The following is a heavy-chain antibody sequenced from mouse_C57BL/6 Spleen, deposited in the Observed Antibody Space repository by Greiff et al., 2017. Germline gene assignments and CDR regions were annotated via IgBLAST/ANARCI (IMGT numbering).Heavy chain of an antibody. Sequence: QVQLQQPGAELVRPGSSVKLSCKASGYTFTSYWMHWVKQRPIQGLEWIGNIDPSDSDTHYNQKFKDKATLTVDTSSSTAYMQLSSLASADSEVYYGARGGIHSYFDVWGTGTTVTVSS. CDR2: IDPSDSDT. CDR1: GYTFTSYW. CDR3: ARGGIHSYFDV. J-gene: IGHJ1*03. V-gene: IGHV1-52*01.